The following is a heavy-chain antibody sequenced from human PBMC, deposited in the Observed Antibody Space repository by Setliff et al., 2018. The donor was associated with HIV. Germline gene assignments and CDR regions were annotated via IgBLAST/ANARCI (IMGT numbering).Heavy chain of an antibody. J-gene: IGHJ4*02. D-gene: IGHD3-10*01. CDR1: GFSFSDYC. CDR2: ITSSGTTT. Sequence: GGSLRLSCAASGFSFSDYCMTWVRQAPGRGLEWVSYITSSGTTTLYGDSMRGRFTASRDNAESSMYLQMNNLRAEDTAVYYCAIIRVNGSPYWGQGTPVTVSS. CDR3: AIIRVNGSPY. V-gene: IGHV3-11*04.